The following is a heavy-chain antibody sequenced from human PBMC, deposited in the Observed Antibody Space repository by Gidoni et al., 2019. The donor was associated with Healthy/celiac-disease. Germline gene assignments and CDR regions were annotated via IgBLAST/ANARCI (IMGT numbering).Heavy chain of an antibody. J-gene: IGHJ4*02. Sequence: QVQLVQSGAEVKKPGASVKVSCKASGYPFTSYAMHWVRQAPGQRLEWMGWINAGNGNTKYSQKFQGRVTITRDTSASTAYMELSSLRSEDTAVYYCARDQAGDYGAAAGTLDYWGQGTLVTVSS. CDR2: INAGNGNT. CDR1: GYPFTSYA. CDR3: ARDQAGDYGAAAGTLDY. V-gene: IGHV1-3*01. D-gene: IGHD6-13*01.